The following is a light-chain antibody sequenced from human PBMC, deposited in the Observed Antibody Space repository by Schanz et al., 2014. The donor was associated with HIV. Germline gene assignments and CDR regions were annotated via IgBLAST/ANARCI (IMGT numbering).Light chain of an antibody. CDR1: RSDVGNYNY. CDR2: DV. J-gene: IGLJ1*01. CDR3: GALSTSDAPV. V-gene: IGLV2-14*03. Sequence: QSVLTQPASVSGSPGQSITISCTGTRSDVGNYNYVSWYQQHPGKAPKLIIYDVNRPSGVSNRFSGSRSGNTASLTIFDLQHEDEADYYCGALSTSDAPVFGTGTKLTVL.